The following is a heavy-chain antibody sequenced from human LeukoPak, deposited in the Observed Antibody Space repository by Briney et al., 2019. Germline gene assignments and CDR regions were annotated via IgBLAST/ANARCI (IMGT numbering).Heavy chain of an antibody. J-gene: IGHJ6*02. Sequence: SETLSLTCTVSGGSISSSSYYWSWIRQPAGKGLEWIGRIYTSGSTNYNPSLNSRVTISIDTSKNQFSLSLGSVTAADTAVYYCARVSPSGVWDVWGQGTTVTVSS. D-gene: IGHD3-10*01. CDR3: ARVSPSGVWDV. CDR1: GGSISSSSYY. CDR2: IYTSGST. V-gene: IGHV4-61*02.